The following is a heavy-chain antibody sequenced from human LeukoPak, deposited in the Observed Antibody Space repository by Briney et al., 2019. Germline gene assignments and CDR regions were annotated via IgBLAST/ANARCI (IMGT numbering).Heavy chain of an antibody. V-gene: IGHV4-34*01. CDR3: AGSLGPATAIPSVQDYFDY. Sequence: SETLSLTCAVYGGSFSGYYWSWIRQPPGKGLEWIGEINHSGSTNYNPSLKSRVTISVDTSKNQFSLKLSSVTAADTAVYYCAGSLGPATAIPSVQDYFDYWGQGTLVTVSS. CDR1: GGSFSGYY. D-gene: IGHD2-21*02. CDR2: INHSGST. J-gene: IGHJ4*02.